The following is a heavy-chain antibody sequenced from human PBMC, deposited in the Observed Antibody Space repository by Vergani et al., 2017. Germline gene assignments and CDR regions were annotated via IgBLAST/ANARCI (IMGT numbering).Heavy chain of an antibody. V-gene: IGHV4-39*01. CDR1: GDSIISRSCY. CDR2: IYNSGNG. Sequence: QMQLQESGPGLVKASETLPLTCTVSGDSIISRSCYWGWIRQPPGKGLEWIGSIYNSGNGDSSSSLKSRVTISADTSKNQFSLRLTSVTAADTAVYYCASGKYYSXSTSHFRGRYFDVWGRGTLVTVPS. J-gene: IGHJ2*01. D-gene: IGHD3-16*01. CDR3: ASGKYYSXSTSHFRGRYFDV.